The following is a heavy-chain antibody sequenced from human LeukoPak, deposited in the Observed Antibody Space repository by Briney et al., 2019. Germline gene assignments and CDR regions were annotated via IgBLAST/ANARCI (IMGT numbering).Heavy chain of an antibody. D-gene: IGHD1-1*01. J-gene: IGHJ2*01. CDR1: AGSISSSSYY. CDR3: ARLQLGYRPFWYFDL. CDR2: IYYSGST. V-gene: IGHV4-39*01. Sequence: SETLSLTCTVSAGSISSSSYYWGWIRQPPGKGLEWIGSIYYSGSTYYNPSLKSRVTISIDTSNSRFSLKLTSMTAADTAVYCCARLQLGYRPFWYFDLWGRGTLTTVSS.